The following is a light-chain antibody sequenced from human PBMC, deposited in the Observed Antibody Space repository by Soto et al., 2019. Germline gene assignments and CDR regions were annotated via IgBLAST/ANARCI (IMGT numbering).Light chain of an antibody. V-gene: IGKV3-15*01. Sequence: ETMMTQSPDTLSVSLGARATLSCRASQSLRSSLAWYQQKPGQAPRLLSYDASTRATGIPARFSGSGSGTDFTLTISGLQSEDFEVYYCQQYNNWPQTFGQGTKVDIK. CDR3: QQYNNWPQT. J-gene: IGKJ1*01. CDR2: DAS. CDR1: QSLRSS.